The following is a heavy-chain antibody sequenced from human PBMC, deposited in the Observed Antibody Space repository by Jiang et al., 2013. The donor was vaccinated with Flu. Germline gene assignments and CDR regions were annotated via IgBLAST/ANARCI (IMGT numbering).Heavy chain of an antibody. CDR1: GYTFTGYY. CDR2: INPNSGGT. J-gene: IGHJ3*02. D-gene: IGHD1-20*01. Sequence: SGAEVRKPGASVKVSCKASGYTFTGYYMHWVRQAPGQGLEWMGWINPNSGGTNYAQKFQGWVTMTRDTSISTAYMELSRLRSDDTAVYYCARDRRYNWNDDAFDIWGQGTMVTVSS. V-gene: IGHV1-2*04. CDR3: ARDRRYNWNDDAFDI.